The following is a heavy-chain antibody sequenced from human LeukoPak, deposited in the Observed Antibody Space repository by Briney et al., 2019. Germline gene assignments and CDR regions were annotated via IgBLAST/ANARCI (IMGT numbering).Heavy chain of an antibody. D-gene: IGHD3-22*01. V-gene: IGHV1-2*02. CDR3: ARDHYYDSSLSFDY. J-gene: IGHJ4*02. CDR2: INPNSGGT. CDR1: GYTFTGYY. Sequence: GASVKVSRKASGYTFTGYYIHWVRQAPGQGLEWMGWINPNSGGTNYAQNFQGRVTMTSDTSITTAYMELSRLRSDDTAVYYCARDHYYDSSLSFDYWGQGTLVTVSS.